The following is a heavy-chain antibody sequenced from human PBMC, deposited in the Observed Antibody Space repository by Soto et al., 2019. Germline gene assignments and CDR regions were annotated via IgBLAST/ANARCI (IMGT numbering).Heavy chain of an antibody. D-gene: IGHD3-3*01. CDR2: ISGSGGST. CDR3: AKMSYDFWRGKGYFDY. Sequence: CGGPGCSRSINVISWFPHDTGKGLEWVSDISGSGGSTDYANAVKGRFTISRDNSKNTLYLQMHSLRAEDTAVYSCAKMSYDFWRGKGYFDYWGQGTLVTVSS. J-gene: IGHJ4*02. V-gene: IGHV3-23*01. CDR1: GCSRSINV.